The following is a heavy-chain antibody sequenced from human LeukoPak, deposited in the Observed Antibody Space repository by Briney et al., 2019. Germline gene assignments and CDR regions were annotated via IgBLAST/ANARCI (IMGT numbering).Heavy chain of an antibody. CDR1: GFTFSSYS. Sequence: GGSLRLSCAASGFTFSSYSMNWVRQAPGKGLEWVSSISSSSSYIYYADSVKGRFTISRDNAKNSLYLQMNSLRAEDTAVYYCARGLRLTGDAFDIWGQGTMVTVSS. CDR2: ISSSSSYI. V-gene: IGHV3-21*01. D-gene: IGHD7-27*01. J-gene: IGHJ3*02. CDR3: ARGLRLTGDAFDI.